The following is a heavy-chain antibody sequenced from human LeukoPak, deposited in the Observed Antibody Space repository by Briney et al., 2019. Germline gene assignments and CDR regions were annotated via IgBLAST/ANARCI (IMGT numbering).Heavy chain of an antibody. V-gene: IGHV1-2*06. CDR2: INPNSGGT. J-gene: IGHJ4*02. D-gene: IGHD3-22*01. CDR3: ARVRNYYDSSGYPSYYFDY. CDR1: GYTFTGYY. Sequence: ASVKVSCKASGYTFTGYYMHWVRQAPGQGLEWMGRINPNSGGTNYAQKFQGRVTMTRDTSISTAYMELSRLRSDDTAVYYCARVRNYYDSSGYPSYYFDYWGQGTLVTVSS.